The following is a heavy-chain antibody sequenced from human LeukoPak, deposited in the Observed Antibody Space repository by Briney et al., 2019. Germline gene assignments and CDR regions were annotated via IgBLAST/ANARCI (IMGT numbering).Heavy chain of an antibody. CDR2: INPNSGGT. D-gene: IGHD5-12*01. Sequence: ASVKVSCKASGFTFTDYYMYWVRQAPGQGLEWMGWINPNSGGTKYAQEFQGRVTMTRDTSINTAYMELSRLRSDDTAVYYCARGPYSGYGDYWGQGTLVTVSS. J-gene: IGHJ4*02. V-gene: IGHV1-2*02. CDR3: ARGPYSGYGDY. CDR1: GFTFTDYY.